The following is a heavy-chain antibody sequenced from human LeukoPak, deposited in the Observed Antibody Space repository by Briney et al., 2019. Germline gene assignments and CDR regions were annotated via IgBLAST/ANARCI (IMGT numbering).Heavy chain of an antibody. Sequence: SETLSLTCAVYGGSFSGYYWSWIRQPPGKGLEWIGEINHSGSTNYNPSLKSRVTISVDTSKNQFSLKLSSVTAADTAVYYCARDSGSCWYPRGWLDPWGQGTLVTVSS. CDR1: GGSFSGYY. D-gene: IGHD6-13*01. CDR2: INHSGST. CDR3: ARDSGSCWYPRGWLDP. V-gene: IGHV4-34*01. J-gene: IGHJ5*02.